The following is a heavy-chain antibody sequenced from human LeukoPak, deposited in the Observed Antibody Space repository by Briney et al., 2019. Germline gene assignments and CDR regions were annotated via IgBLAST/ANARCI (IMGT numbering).Heavy chain of an antibody. CDR2: ISSSSSYI. V-gene: IGHV3-21*01. Sequence: GGSLRLSCSASGITLMSYTIHWVRQAPGKGLEWVSSISSSSSYIYYADSVKGRFTISRDNAKNSLYLQMNSLRAEDTAVYYCARDLPGDDFWSGHSPAFDYWGQGTLVTVSS. CDR3: ARDLPGDDFWSGHSPAFDY. J-gene: IGHJ4*02. D-gene: IGHD3-3*01. CDR1: GITLMSYT.